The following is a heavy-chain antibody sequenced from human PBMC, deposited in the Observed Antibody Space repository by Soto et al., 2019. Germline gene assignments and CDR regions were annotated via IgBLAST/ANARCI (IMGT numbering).Heavy chain of an antibody. CDR3: ARDRGNYYDSSGYYDY. J-gene: IGHJ4*02. CDR2: IYYSGST. V-gene: IGHV4-59*01. Sequence: SETLSLTCTVSGGSISSYYWSWIRQPPGKGLEWIGYIYYSGSTNYNPSLKSRVTISVDTYKNQFSLKLSSVTAADTAVYYCARDRGNYYDSSGYYDYWGQGTLVTVSS. CDR1: GGSISSYY. D-gene: IGHD3-22*01.